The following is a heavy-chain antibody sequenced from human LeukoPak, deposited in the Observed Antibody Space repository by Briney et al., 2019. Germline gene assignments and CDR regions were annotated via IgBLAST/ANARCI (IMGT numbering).Heavy chain of an antibody. CDR1: GFTFSGYD. CDR2: IGSTGDT. J-gene: IGHJ4*02. D-gene: IGHD6-13*01. CDR3: ARSPSYSSSWYALDS. Sequence: GGSLRLSCEASGFTFSGYDMHWVRQATGKGLEWVSAIGSTGDTYYSDSVRGRFTISRENAKNSLDLQMNSLRAGDTAVYYCARSPSYSSSWYALDSWGQGTLVTVSS. V-gene: IGHV3-13*01.